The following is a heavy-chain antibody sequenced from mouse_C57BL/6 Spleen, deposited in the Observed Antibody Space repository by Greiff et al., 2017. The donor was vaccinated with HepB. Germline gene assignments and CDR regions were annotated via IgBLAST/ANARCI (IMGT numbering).Heavy chain of an antibody. Sequence: EVQLQQSGPELVKPGASVKISCKASGYTFTDYYMNWVKQSHGKSLEWIGDINPNNGGTSYNQKFKGKATLTVDKSSSTAYMELRSLTSEDAAVYYCAREGDSSGPFAYWGQRTLVTVSA. V-gene: IGHV1-26*01. CDR1: GYTFTDYY. CDR3: AREGDSSGPFAY. D-gene: IGHD3-2*02. CDR2: INPNNGGT. J-gene: IGHJ3*01.